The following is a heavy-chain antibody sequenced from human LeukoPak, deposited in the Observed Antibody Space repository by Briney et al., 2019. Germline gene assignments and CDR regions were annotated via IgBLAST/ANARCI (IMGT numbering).Heavy chain of an antibody. CDR3: ARGSAYSYAFTGRERTKSRLDY. D-gene: IGHD5-18*01. V-gene: IGHV3-30*04. CDR1: GFTFSTYT. CDR2: ISYDGSNK. Sequence: GGSLRLSCAASGFTFSTYTIHWVRQAPGKGLEWVAVISYDGSNKYYADSVKGRFTISRDNSKNTLYLQMNSLRSEDTAVYYCARGSAYSYAFTGRERTKSRLDYWGQGTLVTVSS. J-gene: IGHJ4*02.